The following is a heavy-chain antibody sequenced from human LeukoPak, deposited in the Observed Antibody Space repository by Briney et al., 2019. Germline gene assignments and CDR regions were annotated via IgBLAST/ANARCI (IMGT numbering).Heavy chain of an antibody. CDR3: TRETVGYYYDSSGYFDY. CDR2: IRSKAYGGTT. V-gene: IGHV3-49*04. Sequence: GGSLRLSCTASGFTFGDYAMSWVCQAPGKGLEWVGFIRSKAYGGTTEYAASVKGRFTISRDDSKSVAYLQMNSLKTEDTAVYYCTRETVGYYYDSSGYFDYWGQGTLVTVSS. D-gene: IGHD3-22*01. J-gene: IGHJ4*02. CDR1: GFTFGDYA.